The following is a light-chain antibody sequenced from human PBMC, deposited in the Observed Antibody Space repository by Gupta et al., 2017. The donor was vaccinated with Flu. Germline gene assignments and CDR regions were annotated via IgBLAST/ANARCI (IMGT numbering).Light chain of an antibody. J-gene: IGKJ1*01. V-gene: IGKV3-20*01. CDR3: QQYSGCHT. CDR1: QTVSSNF. Sequence: PRTLSLSPGERATLSCRASQTVSSNFLAWYQVKPGQAPRLLIYDASSRATGIPDRISGSGSGTDFTLTISSLEPEDFAVYYCQQYSGCHTFGQGTKVEIK. CDR2: DAS.